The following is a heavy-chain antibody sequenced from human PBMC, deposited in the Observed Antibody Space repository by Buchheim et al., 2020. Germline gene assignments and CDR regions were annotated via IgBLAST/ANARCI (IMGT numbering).Heavy chain of an antibody. D-gene: IGHD6-19*01. CDR2: INSGGGTK. J-gene: IGHJ4*02. V-gene: IGHV3-48*03. CDR1: GFTFSSYE. CDR3: ARVSGWYLDY. Sequence: EVQLVESGGGLVQPGGSLRLSCAASGFTFSSYEMNWVRQAPGKGLEWVSYINSGGGTKFYADSVKGRFTISRDNAKNSLSLQMNSLRAEDTAVYYCARVSGWYLDYWGQGTL.